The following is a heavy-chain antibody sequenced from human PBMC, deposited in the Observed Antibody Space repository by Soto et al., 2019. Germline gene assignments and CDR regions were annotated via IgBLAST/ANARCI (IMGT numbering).Heavy chain of an antibody. D-gene: IGHD3-10*01. CDR2: ISYDGSNK. J-gene: IGHJ6*02. Sequence: GGSLRLSCAASGFTFSSYAMHWVRQAPGKGLEWVAVISYDGSNKYYADSVKGRFTISRDNSKNTLYLQMNSLRAEDTAVYYCARDGSDYYGSGSYLYYYYYGMDVWGQGTTVTVSS. V-gene: IGHV3-30-3*01. CDR1: GFTFSSYA. CDR3: ARDGSDYYGSGSYLYYYYYGMDV.